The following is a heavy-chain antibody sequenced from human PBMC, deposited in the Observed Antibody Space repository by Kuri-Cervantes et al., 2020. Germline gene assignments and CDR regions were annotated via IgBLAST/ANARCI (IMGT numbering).Heavy chain of an antibody. CDR1: GGSISSYY. J-gene: IGHJ6*03. CDR2: IYYSGNT. Sequence: GSLRLSCTVSGGSISSYYWSWIRQPPGKGLEWIGYIYYSGNTNYNPSLKSRVTISVDMSKNHFSLKLRSVTAADTAVYYCARGRNSSPTGYYYYMDVWGKGTTVTVSS. CDR3: ARGRNSSPTGYYYYMDV. D-gene: IGHD2-8*02. V-gene: IGHV4-59*01.